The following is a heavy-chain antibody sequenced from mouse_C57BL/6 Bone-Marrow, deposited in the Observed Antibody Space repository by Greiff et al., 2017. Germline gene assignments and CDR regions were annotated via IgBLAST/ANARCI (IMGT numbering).Heavy chain of an antibody. V-gene: IGHV14-4*01. CDR1: GFNIKDDY. J-gene: IGHJ4*01. D-gene: IGHD2-1*01. CDR3: TTSGYGNYVPYAMDY. CDR2: IDPENGDT. Sequence: EVQLQQSGAELVRPGASVKLSCTASGFNIKDDYMHWVKQRPEQGLEWIGWIDPENGDTEYASKFQGKATITADTSSNTAYLQLSSLTSEDTAVYYCTTSGYGNYVPYAMDYWGQGTSVTVSS.